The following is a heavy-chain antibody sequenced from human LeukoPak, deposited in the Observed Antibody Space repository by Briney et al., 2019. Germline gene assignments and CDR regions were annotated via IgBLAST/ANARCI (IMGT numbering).Heavy chain of an antibody. CDR2: ISGSGGST. CDR1: GFTFSSYG. V-gene: IGHV3-23*01. D-gene: IGHD4-17*01. CDR3: ATTKTTVTTGYFDY. Sequence: GGTLRLSCAASGFTFSSYGMSWVRQAPGKALEWVSAISGSGGSTYYADSVKGRFTISRDNSKKTLYLQMNSLRAEDTAVYYCATTKTTVTTGYFDYWGQGTLVTVSS. J-gene: IGHJ4*02.